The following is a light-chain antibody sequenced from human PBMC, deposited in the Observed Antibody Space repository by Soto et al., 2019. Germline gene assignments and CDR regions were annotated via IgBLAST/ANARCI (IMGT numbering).Light chain of an antibody. V-gene: IGKV4-1*01. J-gene: IGKJ1*01. CDR2: WAS. Sequence: DIVLPPSPDSLAVSLGERATIHCNCSHNILYSSDNKNYLSWYQQRPGQPPKLLFYWASTRESGVPDRFSGSGSGTHFTLTITSLQAEDVAVYYCQQYYSSPPTFGQGTKVDIK. CDR3: QQYYSSPPT. CDR1: HNILYSSDNKNY.